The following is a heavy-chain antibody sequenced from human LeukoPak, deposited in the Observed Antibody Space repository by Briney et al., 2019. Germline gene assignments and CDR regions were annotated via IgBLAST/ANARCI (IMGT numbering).Heavy chain of an antibody. Sequence: GGSLRLSCAASGFTFSSYAMSWVRQAPGKGLEWVSAISGSGGSTYYADSVKGRFIISRDNSKNTLYLQMNSLRAEDTAVYYCAKVGIAAPYYFDYWGQGTLVTVSS. CDR1: GFTFSSYA. CDR2: ISGSGGST. J-gene: IGHJ4*02. V-gene: IGHV3-23*01. CDR3: AKVGIAAPYYFDY. D-gene: IGHD6-6*01.